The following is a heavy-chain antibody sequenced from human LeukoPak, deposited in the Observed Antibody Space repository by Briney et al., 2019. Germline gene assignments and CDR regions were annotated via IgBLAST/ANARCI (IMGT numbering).Heavy chain of an antibody. CDR2: IIPIFGTA. V-gene: IGHV1-69*13. J-gene: IGHJ1*01. D-gene: IGHD6-13*01. CDR1: GGTFSSYA. Sequence: SVKVSCKASGGTFSSYAISWVRQAPGQGLEWMGGIIPIFGTANYAQKFQGRVTITADESTSTAYMELSSLRSEDTAVYYCARDFSAAAGTRGYFQHWGQGTLVTVSS. CDR3: ARDFSAAAGTRGYFQH.